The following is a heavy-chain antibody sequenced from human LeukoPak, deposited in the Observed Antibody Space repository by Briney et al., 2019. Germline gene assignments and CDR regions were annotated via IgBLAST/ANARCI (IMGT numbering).Heavy chain of an antibody. CDR2: INPNSGGT. V-gene: IGHV1-2*02. D-gene: IGHD5-18*01. Sequence: ASVKVSCKASGYTFTGYYMHWVRQAPGQGLEWMGWINPNSGGTNYAQKFQGRVTMTRDTSISTAYMELSRLRSDDTAVYYCARATRNSYGKGPFDSWGQGTLVTVSS. CDR1: GYTFTGYY. CDR3: ARATRNSYGKGPFDS. J-gene: IGHJ4*02.